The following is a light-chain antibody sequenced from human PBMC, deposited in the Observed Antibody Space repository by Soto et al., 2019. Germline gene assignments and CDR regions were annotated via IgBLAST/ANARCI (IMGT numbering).Light chain of an antibody. Sequence: DIQMTQSPSTLSTSVGYRACITCRASQSISSWLAWYQQKPGKAPKLLIYDASTLESGVPSRFSGSGSGTEFTLTISSLQPDDFATYYCQQYSSYWTFSQGTKVDIK. CDR2: DAS. CDR3: QQYSSYWT. V-gene: IGKV1-5*01. CDR1: QSISSW. J-gene: IGKJ1*01.